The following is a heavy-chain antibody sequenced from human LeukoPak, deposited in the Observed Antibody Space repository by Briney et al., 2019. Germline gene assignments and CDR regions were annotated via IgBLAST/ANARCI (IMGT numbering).Heavy chain of an antibody. Sequence: SETLSFTCAVSGGSISSGGYSWSWIRQPPGKGLEWIGYIYHSGSTYYNPSLKSRVTISVDTSKNQFSLKLSSVTAADTAVYYCARLAKDLNTAMADGDDTWGQGTLVTVSS. CDR1: GGSISSGGYS. J-gene: IGHJ5*02. D-gene: IGHD5-18*01. CDR2: IYHSGST. V-gene: IGHV4-30-2*01. CDR3: ARLAKDLNTAMADGDDT.